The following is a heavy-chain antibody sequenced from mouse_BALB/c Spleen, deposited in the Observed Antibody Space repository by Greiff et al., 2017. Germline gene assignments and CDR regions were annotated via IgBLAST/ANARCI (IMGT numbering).Heavy chain of an antibody. D-gene: IGHD2-1*01. V-gene: IGHV14-1*02. Sequence: VQLQQSGAELVRPGALVKLSCKASGFNIKDYYMHWVKQRPEQGLEWIGWLDPENGNTIYDPKFQGKASITADTSSNTAYLQLSSLTSEDTAVYYCARNYGNLYAMDYWGQGTSVTVSS. CDR3: ARNYGNLYAMDY. CDR2: LDPENGNT. J-gene: IGHJ4*01. CDR1: GFNIKDYY.